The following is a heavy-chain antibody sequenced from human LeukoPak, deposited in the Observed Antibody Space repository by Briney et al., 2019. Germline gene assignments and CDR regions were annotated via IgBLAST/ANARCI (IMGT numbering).Heavy chain of an antibody. Sequence: QTGGSLRLSCAASGFTFRSYWMNWIRQAPGKGLEWVANIKQDGSEKYYVDSVKGRFTISRDNAKNSLYLQMNSLRAEDTAVYYCATESADYWGQGTLVTVSS. J-gene: IGHJ4*02. V-gene: IGHV3-7*01. CDR3: ATESADY. CDR1: GFTFRSYW. CDR2: IKQDGSEK.